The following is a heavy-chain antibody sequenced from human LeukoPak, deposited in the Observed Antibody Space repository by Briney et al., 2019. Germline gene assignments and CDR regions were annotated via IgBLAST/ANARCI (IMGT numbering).Heavy chain of an antibody. J-gene: IGHJ6*02. D-gene: IGHD4-23*01. V-gene: IGHV1-8*01. CDR1: GYTFTSYD. CDR3: AREETLDYYYGMDV. Sequence: ASVKVSCKASGYTFTSYDINWVRQATGQGLEWMGWMNPNSGNTGYAQKFQGRVTMTRNTSISTAYMELSSLRSEDTAVYYCAREETLDYYYGMDVWGQGTTVTVSS. CDR2: MNPNSGNT.